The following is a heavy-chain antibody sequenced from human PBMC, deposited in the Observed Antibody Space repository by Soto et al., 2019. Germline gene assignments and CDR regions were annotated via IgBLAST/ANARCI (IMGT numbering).Heavy chain of an antibody. CDR3: ARESEDLTSNFDY. CDR1: GFTFTRYR. Sequence: GGSLRLSCADSGFTFTRYRMNWVRQAPGKGLEWVSSISSTTNYIYYGDSMKGRFTISRDNAKNSLYLEMNSLRAEDTAVYYCARESEDLTSNFDYWGQGTLVTVSS. V-gene: IGHV3-21*06. J-gene: IGHJ4*02. CDR2: ISSTTNYI.